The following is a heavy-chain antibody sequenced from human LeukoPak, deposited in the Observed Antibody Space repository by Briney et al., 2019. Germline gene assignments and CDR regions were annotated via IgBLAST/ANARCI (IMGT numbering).Heavy chain of an antibody. CDR3: ARGGIYFAIDY. CDR1: GFTFSNYW. CDR2: INSDGSST. J-gene: IGHJ4*02. D-gene: IGHD5-12*01. V-gene: IGHV3-74*01. Sequence: GGSLRLSCAASGFTFSNYWMHWVRQAPGKGLVWVSRINSDGSSTAYADSVKGRFTISRDNDKNTLYLQMNTLRAEDTAVYYCARGGIYFAIDYWGQGTLVTVSS.